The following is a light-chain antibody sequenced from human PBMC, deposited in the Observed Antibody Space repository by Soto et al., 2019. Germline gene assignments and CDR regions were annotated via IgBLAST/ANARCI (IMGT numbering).Light chain of an antibody. J-gene: IGKJ4*01. Sequence: DIQMTQSPSSLSASVGDRVIITCRASQGIEKNLNWYQQTPGKAPKLLIHSTSRLHSGVPSRFSGSGSGTDFTLTISALQPEDLATYYCQQSYSTLLSFGGGTKVEIK. V-gene: IGKV1-39*01. CDR2: STS. CDR3: QQSYSTLLS. CDR1: QGIEKN.